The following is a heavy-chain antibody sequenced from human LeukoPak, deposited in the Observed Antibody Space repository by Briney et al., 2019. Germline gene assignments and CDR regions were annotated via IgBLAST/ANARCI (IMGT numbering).Heavy chain of an antibody. CDR3: ARGFFPDIVVVPAAISYYMDV. Sequence: ASVKVSCKASGYTFTGYYMHWVRQAPGQGLAWLGWINPNSGGTNYAQKFQGRVTMTRDTSISTAYMELSRLRSDDTAVYYCARGFFPDIVVVPAAISYYMDVWGKGTTVTVSS. CDR2: INPNSGGT. V-gene: IGHV1-2*02. J-gene: IGHJ6*03. D-gene: IGHD2-2*01. CDR1: GYTFTGYY.